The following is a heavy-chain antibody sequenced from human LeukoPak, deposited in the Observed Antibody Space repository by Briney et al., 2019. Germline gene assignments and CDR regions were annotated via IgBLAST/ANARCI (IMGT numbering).Heavy chain of an antibody. CDR2: IYTSGST. Sequence: SETLSLTCTVSGGSISSYYWSWIRQPAGKGLVWIGRIYTSGSTNYNPSLKSRVTMSVDTSKNQFSLKLSSVTAADTAVYYCAREDGYNPFDYWGQGTLVTVSS. J-gene: IGHJ4*02. V-gene: IGHV4-4*07. CDR1: GGSISSYY. D-gene: IGHD5-24*01. CDR3: AREDGYNPFDY.